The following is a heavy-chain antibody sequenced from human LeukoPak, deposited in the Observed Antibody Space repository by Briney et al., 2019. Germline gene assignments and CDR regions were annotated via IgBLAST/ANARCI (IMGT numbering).Heavy chain of an antibody. Sequence: SETLSLTCSVSGGSISSYYWSWIRQPPGKGLEWIGYIYYSGSTNYNPSLKSRVTISVDTSKNQFSLKLSSVTAADTAVYYCARDLGYCTNGVCHTRFDYWGQGTLVAVSS. V-gene: IGHV4-59*01. CDR3: ARDLGYCTNGVCHTRFDY. CDR1: GGSISSYY. CDR2: IYYSGST. D-gene: IGHD2-8*01. J-gene: IGHJ4*02.